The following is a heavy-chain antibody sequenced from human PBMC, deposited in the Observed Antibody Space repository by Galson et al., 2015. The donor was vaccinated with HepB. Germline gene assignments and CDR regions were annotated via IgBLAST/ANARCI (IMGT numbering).Heavy chain of an antibody. CDR3: ARGTTVTDYYYGMDV. CDR1: GITFSSSS. J-gene: IGHJ6*02. V-gene: IGHV3-48*01. Sequence: SLRLSCAASGITFSSSSMNWVRQAPGKGLEWVSYISSSSSTIYYADSVKGRFTISRDNAKNSLYLQMNSLRAEDTAVYYCARGTTVTDYYYGMDVWGQGTTVTVSS. D-gene: IGHD4-17*01. CDR2: ISSSSSTI.